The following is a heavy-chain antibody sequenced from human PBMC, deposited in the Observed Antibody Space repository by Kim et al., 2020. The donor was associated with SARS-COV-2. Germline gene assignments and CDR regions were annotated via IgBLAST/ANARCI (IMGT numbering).Heavy chain of an antibody. Sequence: YNPALKSRVTISVDTSKNQFSLKLGSVTAADTAVYYCARRSYYGSEIFDPWGQGTLVTVSS. J-gene: IGHJ5*02. V-gene: IGHV4-59*01. D-gene: IGHD3-10*01. CDR3: ARRSYYGSEIFDP.